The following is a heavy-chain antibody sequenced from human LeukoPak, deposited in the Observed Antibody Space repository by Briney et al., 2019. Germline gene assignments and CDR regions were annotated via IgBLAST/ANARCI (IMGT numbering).Heavy chain of an antibody. V-gene: IGHV1-69*13. Sequence: SVKVSCKASGGTLSSYAFSWVRQAPGQGLEWMGGIIPIFGTANYAQKFQGRVTITADESTSTAYMELSSLRSEDTAVYYCARSKDLRLDDIYYWGQGTLVTVSS. CDR3: ARSKDLRLDDIYY. CDR2: IIPIFGTA. J-gene: IGHJ4*02. CDR1: GGTLSSYA. D-gene: IGHD3-9*01.